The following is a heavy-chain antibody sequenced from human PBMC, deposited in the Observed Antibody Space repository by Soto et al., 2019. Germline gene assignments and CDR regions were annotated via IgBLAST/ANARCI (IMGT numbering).Heavy chain of an antibody. CDR2: MYYGGST. CDR1: GGAISSGGEY. D-gene: IGHD2-21*02. V-gene: IGHV4-31*03. J-gene: IGHJ3*01. CDR3: ARGDGGDYERITAIDV. Sequence: PSETLSLTCTVSGGAISSGGEYWTWIRQHPGKGLEWIGHMYYGGSTYYNPSLKSRINISPDASKNQFSLNLTSVTAADTAVYFCARGDGGDYERITAIDVCGQGTMVTVSS.